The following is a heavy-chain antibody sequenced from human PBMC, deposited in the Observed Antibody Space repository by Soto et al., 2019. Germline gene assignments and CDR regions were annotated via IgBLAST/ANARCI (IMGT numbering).Heavy chain of an antibody. Sequence: PGGSLRLSCAASVFTFSSYSMNWVRQAPGKGLEWVSYISSSSSTIYYADSVKGRFTISRDNAKNSLYLQMNSLRDEDTAVYYCARTYYYDSSGYYLRPYFDYWGQGTLVTVPQ. V-gene: IGHV3-48*02. CDR3: ARTYYYDSSGYYLRPYFDY. CDR2: ISSSSSTI. CDR1: VFTFSSYS. D-gene: IGHD3-22*01. J-gene: IGHJ4*02.